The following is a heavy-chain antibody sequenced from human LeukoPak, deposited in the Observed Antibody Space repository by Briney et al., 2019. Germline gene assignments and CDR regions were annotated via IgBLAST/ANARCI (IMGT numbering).Heavy chain of an antibody. CDR2: SNAGNGNT. D-gene: IGHD7-27*01. J-gene: IGHJ6*03. V-gene: IGHV1-3*02. CDR3: ARGLREDWGSMDV. Sequence: DSVKVSCKASGYTFTSYAMHWVRQAPGQRLEWKGWSNAGNGNTKYSQEFQGRVTITRDTSASTAYMELSSLRSEDMAVYYCARGLREDWGSMDVWGKGTTVTVSS. CDR1: GYTFTSYA.